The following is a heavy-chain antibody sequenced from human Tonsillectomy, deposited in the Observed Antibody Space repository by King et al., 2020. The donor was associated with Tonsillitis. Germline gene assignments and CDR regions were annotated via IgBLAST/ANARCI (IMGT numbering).Heavy chain of an antibody. CDR3: AKARGLGSYYMVFDAFDI. D-gene: IGHD3-10*01. J-gene: IGHJ3*02. CDR2: ISGNGVST. V-gene: IGHV3-23*04. CDR1: GFTFSSYS. Sequence: VQLVESGGGLVQPGGSLRLSCAASGFTFSSYSMSWVRQAPGKGLEWVSDISGNGVSTYYADSVKGRFTISRDNSKNTLYLQMNSLRAEDTAVYYCAKARGLGSYYMVFDAFDIWGQGTMVTVSS.